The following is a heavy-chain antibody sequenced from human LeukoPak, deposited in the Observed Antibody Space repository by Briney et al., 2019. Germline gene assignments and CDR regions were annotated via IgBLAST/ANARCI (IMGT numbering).Heavy chain of an antibody. CDR3: ARVYGDGYNYLDY. CDR2: IIPMFGTA. Sequence: GASVKVSCKASGGTFSSYAISWVRQAPGQGLEWMGRIIPMFGTANYAQKFQGRVTITTDGSTSTAYMELSSLRSEDTAVYYCARVYGDGYNYLDYWGQGTLVTVSS. CDR1: GGTFSSYA. J-gene: IGHJ4*02. D-gene: IGHD5-24*01. V-gene: IGHV1-69*05.